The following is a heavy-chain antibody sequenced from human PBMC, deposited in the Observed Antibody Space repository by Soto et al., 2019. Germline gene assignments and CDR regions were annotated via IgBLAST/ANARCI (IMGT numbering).Heavy chain of an antibody. J-gene: IGHJ4*02. CDR3: AEDHRH. Sequence: EVQLLESGGGLVQPGGSLRLSCAASGFTFSSYAMSWVRQAPGKGLEWVSAISGSGGTTYYADSVKGRFTISRNNSKNPRSLQMNSLRAEGTAVYYCAEDHRHWGQGTLVTVSS. CDR1: GFTFSSYA. V-gene: IGHV3-23*01. CDR2: ISGSGGTT.